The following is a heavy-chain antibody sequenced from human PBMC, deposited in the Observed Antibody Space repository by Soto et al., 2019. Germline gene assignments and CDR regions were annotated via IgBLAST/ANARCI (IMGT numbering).Heavy chain of an antibody. CDR3: ARVGGTGVLDY. CDR1: GYTFTSYY. V-gene: IGHV1-46*01. D-gene: IGHD3-16*01. Sequence: QVQLVQSGAEVKKPGASVKVSCKASGYTFTSYYMHWVRQAPGQGLEWMGIINPSGGSTSYAQKFQGRVTMTRDTSTSTVYMELSRLRSEDTAVYYCARVGGTGVLDYWGQGTLVTVSS. J-gene: IGHJ4*02. CDR2: INPSGGST.